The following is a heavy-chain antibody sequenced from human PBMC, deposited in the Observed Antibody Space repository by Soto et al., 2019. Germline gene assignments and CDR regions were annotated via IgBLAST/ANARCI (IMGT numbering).Heavy chain of an antibody. Sequence: AAVKVSCKASGLTFSSSAVQWVRQARGQRLEWIGWIVVGSGKTNYAQKFQERVTITRDMSTSTAYMELSSLRSEDTAVYYCAXRYCSGGSCYNYYGMDVWGQGTTVTVSS. D-gene: IGHD2-15*01. CDR1: GLTFSSSA. CDR2: IVVGSGKT. V-gene: IGHV1-58*01. CDR3: AXRYCSGGSCYNYYGMDV. J-gene: IGHJ6*02.